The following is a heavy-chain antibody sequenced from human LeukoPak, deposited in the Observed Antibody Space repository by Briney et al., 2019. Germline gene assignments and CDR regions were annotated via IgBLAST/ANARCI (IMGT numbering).Heavy chain of an antibody. D-gene: IGHD5-18*01. CDR3: ASGGYSLNY. J-gene: IGHJ4*02. V-gene: IGHV3-64*01. CDR2: ISSNGGST. CDR1: GFTFSSYA. Sequence: HTGGSLRLSCAASGFTFSSYAMHWVRQAPGKGLEYVSAISSNGGSTYYANSVKGRFTISRDNSKNTLYLQMGSLRAEDMAVYYCASGGYSLNYWGQGTLVTVSS.